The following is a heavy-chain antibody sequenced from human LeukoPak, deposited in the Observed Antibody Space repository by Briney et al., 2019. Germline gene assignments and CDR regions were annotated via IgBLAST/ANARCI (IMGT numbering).Heavy chain of an antibody. V-gene: IGHV3-7*01. CDR1: GFTFSSYC. J-gene: IGHJ5*02. D-gene: IGHD2-2*01. CDR3: ARDDCSSTSCYHNWFDP. Sequence: GGSLRLSCAASGFTFSSYCMSWVRQAPGKGLEWVANIKQDGSEKYYVDSVKGRFTISRDNAKNSLYLQMNSLRAEDTAVYYCARDDCSSTSCYHNWFDPWGQGTLVTVSS. CDR2: IKQDGSEK.